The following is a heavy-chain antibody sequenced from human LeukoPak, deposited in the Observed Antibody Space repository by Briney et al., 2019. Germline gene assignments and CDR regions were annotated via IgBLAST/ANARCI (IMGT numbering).Heavy chain of an antibody. D-gene: IGHD3-10*01. CDR1: GFTLSNYS. CDR3: AKALNVAMVRGVITRDFDY. Sequence: GGSLRLSCAVSGFTLSNYSMNWVRQAPGKGLEWISYISGSGFTIHYADSVKGRFTISRDNSKNTLYLQMNSLRAEDTAVYYCAKALNVAMVRGVITRDFDYWGQGTLVTVSS. V-gene: IGHV3-48*01. J-gene: IGHJ4*02. CDR2: ISGSGFTI.